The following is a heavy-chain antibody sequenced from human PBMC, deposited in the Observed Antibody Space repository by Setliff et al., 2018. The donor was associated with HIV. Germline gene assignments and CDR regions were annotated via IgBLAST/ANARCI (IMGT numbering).Heavy chain of an antibody. D-gene: IGHD6-19*01. CDR3: ARNQGDSSGWYAGDF. CDR2: INTSGGSA. V-gene: IGHV1-46*01. CDR1: GYNFTTYP. Sequence: ASVKVSCKASGYNFTTYPMHWVRRAPGQGLEWMGVINTSGGSAGYAEKFRGRVTMTRDTSTNTVYMDLRNLRSEDTAVYYCARNQGDSSGWYAGDFWGHGTLVTVSS. J-gene: IGHJ4*01.